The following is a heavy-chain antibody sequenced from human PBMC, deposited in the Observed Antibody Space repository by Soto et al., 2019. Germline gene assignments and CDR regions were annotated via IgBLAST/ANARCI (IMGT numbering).Heavy chain of an antibody. Sequence: SVKVSCKASGFTFTSSAVQWVRQARGQRLEWIGWVVVGSGNTNYAQKFQERVTITRDMSTSTAYMELSSLRAEDTAVYYCARDKISSGYYSVWPQRIKAFDYWGQGTLVTVSS. CDR3: ARDKISSGYYSVWPQRIKAFDY. J-gene: IGHJ4*02. D-gene: IGHD3-22*01. CDR2: VVVGSGNT. V-gene: IGHV1-58*01. CDR1: GFTFTSSA.